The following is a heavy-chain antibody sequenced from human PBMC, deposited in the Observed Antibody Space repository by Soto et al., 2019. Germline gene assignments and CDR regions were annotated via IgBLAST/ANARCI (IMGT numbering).Heavy chain of an antibody. V-gene: IGHV3-48*01. Sequence: EVQLMESGGGLVQPGGSLRLSCAASGFTFSDYSMNWVRQAPGKGLGWVSYISSSSSSMYYADAVKGRFTHSRDNAKNSLYLQMNSLRGDDTAVYYCARRLWAYWGQGTLVTVSS. J-gene: IGHJ4*02. CDR1: GFTFSDYS. CDR2: ISSSSSSM. D-gene: IGHD3-10*01. CDR3: ARRLWAY.